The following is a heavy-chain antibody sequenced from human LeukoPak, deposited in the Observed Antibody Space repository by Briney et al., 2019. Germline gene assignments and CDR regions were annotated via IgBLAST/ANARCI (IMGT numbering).Heavy chain of an antibody. D-gene: IGHD5-12*01. Sequence: SETLSLTCTVSGGSISSYYWSWIRQPPGKGLEWIGEINHSGSTNYNPSLKSRVTISVDTSKNQFSLKLSSVTAADTAVYYCALSGPYGGVDYWGQGTLVTVSS. CDR2: INHSGST. CDR1: GGSISSYY. CDR3: ALSGPYGGVDY. V-gene: IGHV4-34*01. J-gene: IGHJ4*02.